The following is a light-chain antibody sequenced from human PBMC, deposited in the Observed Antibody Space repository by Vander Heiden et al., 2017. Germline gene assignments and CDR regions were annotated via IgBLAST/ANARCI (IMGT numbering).Light chain of an antibody. Sequence: QAALTQPASVAGSPGQSITISCTGTRSDVGGSNYVYWYQHHPGKAHKTMIYEVSNRPSGVPNRFSGSKSGNTASLTISGLQAEDAADYYCSSYTSSSTPVVFGGGTKLTVL. J-gene: IGLJ2*01. CDR3: SSYTSSSTPVV. CDR1: RSDVGGSNY. CDR2: EVS. V-gene: IGLV2-14*01.